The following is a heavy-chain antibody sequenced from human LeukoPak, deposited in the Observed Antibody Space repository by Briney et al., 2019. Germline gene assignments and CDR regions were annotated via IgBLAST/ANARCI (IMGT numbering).Heavy chain of an antibody. D-gene: IGHD3-22*01. CDR1: GGSISNTNYY. CDR2: IDYSGST. Sequence: SETLSPTCTVSGGSISNTNYYWGWLRQPPGTGLEWIGSIDYSGSTYYNPSLKSRVTISEDTSNRFSLILSSVTAADTAVYYCARLARGILLPDYWGQGTLVTVSS. V-gene: IGHV4-39*01. CDR3: ARLARGILLPDY. J-gene: IGHJ4*02.